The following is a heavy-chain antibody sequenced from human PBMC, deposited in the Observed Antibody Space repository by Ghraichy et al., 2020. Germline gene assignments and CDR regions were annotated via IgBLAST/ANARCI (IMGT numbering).Heavy chain of an antibody. V-gene: IGHV3-74*01. CDR3: ARERLDSSGWYFDF. J-gene: IGHJ4*02. CDR1: GFIFINYW. D-gene: IGHD6-19*01. Sequence: GGSLRLSCAASGFIFINYWIHWVRQAPGKGLVWVSRINTDGTNTHYADSVKGRFTISRDNAKDTLFLHMNSLRAEDTAVYYCARERLDSSGWYFDFWGQGVLVTVSS. CDR2: INTDGTNT.